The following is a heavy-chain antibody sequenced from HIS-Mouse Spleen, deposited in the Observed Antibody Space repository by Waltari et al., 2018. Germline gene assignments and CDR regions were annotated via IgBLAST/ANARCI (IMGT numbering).Heavy chain of an antibody. V-gene: IGHV4-34*01. CDR2: INHSGST. CDR1: GGSFSGYY. CDR3: ARGRSPATVTIGYYFDY. D-gene: IGHD4-17*01. Sequence: QVQLQQWGAGLLKPSETLSLTCAVYGGSFSGYYRSWIRQPPGKGLEWIGEINHSGSTNYNPSLKSRVTISVDTSKNQFSLKLSSVTAADTAVYYCARGRSPATVTIGYYFDYWGQGTLVTVSS. J-gene: IGHJ4*02.